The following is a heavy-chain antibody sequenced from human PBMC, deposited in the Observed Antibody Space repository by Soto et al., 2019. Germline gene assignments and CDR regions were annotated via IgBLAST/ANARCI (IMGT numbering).Heavy chain of an antibody. CDR3: ARIGVAGTQHADY. Sequence: ASETLSLTCAVYGGSFSGYYWSWIRQPPGKGLEWIGEINHSGSTNYNPSLKSRVTISVDTSKNQFSLKLSSVTAADTAVYYCARIGVAGTQHADYWGQGTLVTVSS. D-gene: IGHD6-19*01. V-gene: IGHV4-34*01. J-gene: IGHJ4*02. CDR1: GGSFSGYY. CDR2: INHSGST.